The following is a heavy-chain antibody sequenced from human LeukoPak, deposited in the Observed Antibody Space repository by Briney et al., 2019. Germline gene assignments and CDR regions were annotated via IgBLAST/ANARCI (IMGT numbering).Heavy chain of an antibody. D-gene: IGHD3-10*01. J-gene: IGHJ5*02. CDR1: GYTFTTYY. Sequence: GASVKVSCKASGYTFTTYYVHWVRQAPGQGLEWMGGIIPIFGTANYAQKFQGRVTITADKSTSTAYMELSSLRSEDTAVYYCARNMVRGVMAPFDPWGQGTLVTVSS. CDR2: IIPIFGTA. CDR3: ARNMVRGVMAPFDP. V-gene: IGHV1-69*06.